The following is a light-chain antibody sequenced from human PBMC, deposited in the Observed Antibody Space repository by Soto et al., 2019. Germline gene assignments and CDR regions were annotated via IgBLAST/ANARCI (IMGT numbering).Light chain of an antibody. J-gene: IGLJ1*01. CDR2: SNN. Sequence: QSVLTQPPSVSGTPGQRVTISCSGGSSNIGTYTVNWYQQLPGTAPKLLIYSNNHRPSGVPDRFSGSKSGTSASLAISGLQSDDEADYYCAAWDDSLNGYVFATGTSHRP. V-gene: IGLV1-44*01. CDR1: SSNIGTYT. CDR3: AAWDDSLNGYV.